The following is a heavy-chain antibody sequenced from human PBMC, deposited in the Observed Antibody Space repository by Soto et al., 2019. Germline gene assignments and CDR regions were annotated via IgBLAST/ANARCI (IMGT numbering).Heavy chain of an antibody. CDR3: ARKSDFWSGYSL. CDR1: GGSISSYY. Sequence: PSETLSLTCTVSGGSISSYYWSWIRQPPGKGLEWIGYIYYSGSTNYNPSLKSRVTISVDTSKNQFSLKLSSVTAADTAVYYCARKSDFWSGYSLWGQGTLVTVSS. J-gene: IGHJ4*02. V-gene: IGHV4-59*01. D-gene: IGHD3-3*01. CDR2: IYYSGST.